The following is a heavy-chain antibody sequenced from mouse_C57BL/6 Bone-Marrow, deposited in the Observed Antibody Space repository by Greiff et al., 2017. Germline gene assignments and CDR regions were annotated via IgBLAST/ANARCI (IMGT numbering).Heavy chain of an antibody. Sequence: EVHLVESGGDLVKPGGSLKLSCAASGFTFSSYGMSWVRQTPDKRLEWVATISSGGSYTYYPDSVKGRFTISRDNAKNTLYLQMSSLKSEDTAMYYCARPIYYYGYFDYWGQGTTRTVSS. D-gene: IGHD1-1*01. J-gene: IGHJ2*01. V-gene: IGHV5-6*01. CDR1: GFTFSSYG. CDR2: ISSGGSYT. CDR3: ARPIYYYGYFDY.